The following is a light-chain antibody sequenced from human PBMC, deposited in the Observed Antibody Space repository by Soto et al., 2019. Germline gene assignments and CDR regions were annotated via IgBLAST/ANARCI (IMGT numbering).Light chain of an antibody. J-gene: IGKJ1*01. CDR2: KVS. CDR3: MQCTHWPWT. CDR1: QSLVYSDGNTY. V-gene: IGKV2-30*01. Sequence: DIAMTQPKLSLPVTLGQPASISCRSSQSLVYSDGNTYLNWFQXRQGQSQRRXIYKVSKRDSGVPDRFSGSVSGTAGTMKISRVEAEDGRVYYGMQCTHWPWTFGQVTKVDIK.